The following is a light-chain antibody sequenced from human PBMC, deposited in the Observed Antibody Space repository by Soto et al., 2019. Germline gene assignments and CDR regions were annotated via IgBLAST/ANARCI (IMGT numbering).Light chain of an antibody. Sequence: EIVLTQSPGTLSLSPGERATLSCRASQSVSSNFLAWYQEKPGQAPRLLIYGASSRATGIPDRFSGSASGADFTLTIDRLEPEDFAVYYCQLYGNSPPFGQGTRLEIK. CDR2: GAS. V-gene: IGKV3-20*01. CDR1: QSVSSNF. J-gene: IGKJ5*01. CDR3: QLYGNSPP.